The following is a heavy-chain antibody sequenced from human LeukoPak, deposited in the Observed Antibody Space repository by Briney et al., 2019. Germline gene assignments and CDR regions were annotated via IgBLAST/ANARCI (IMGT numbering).Heavy chain of an antibody. J-gene: IGHJ4*02. CDR2: IQTGPSRSA. V-gene: IGHV4-61*02. D-gene: IGHD4-11*01. CDR1: GASISSGLYY. CDR3: ATSNWLRDSNFDS. Sequence: SETLSLTCTVSGASISSGLYYWNWIRQSAGKGLEWIGRIQTGPSRSANYNPALKSRVTISVDTSTNQFSLKLTSVTAADTAVYYCATSNWLRDSNFDSWGQGTLVTVSS.